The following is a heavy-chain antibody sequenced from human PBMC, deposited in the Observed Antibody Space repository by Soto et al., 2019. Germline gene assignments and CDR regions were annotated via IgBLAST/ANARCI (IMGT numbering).Heavy chain of an antibody. CDR1: GGTFSSYA. Sequence: SVKVSCKASGGTFSSYAISWVRQAPGQGLEWMGGIIPIFGTANYAQKFQGRVTITKDTSTSTAYMELSSLRSEDTAVYYCARALGGNSEYYYYGMDVWGQGTTVTVCS. D-gene: IGHD3-10*01. J-gene: IGHJ6*02. CDR2: IIPIFGTA. V-gene: IGHV1-69*05. CDR3: ARALGGNSEYYYYGMDV.